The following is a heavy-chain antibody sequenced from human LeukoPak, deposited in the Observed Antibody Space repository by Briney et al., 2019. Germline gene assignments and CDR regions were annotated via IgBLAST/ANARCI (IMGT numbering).Heavy chain of an antibody. D-gene: IGHD6-19*01. V-gene: IGHV3-7*01. CDR3: AKTRRIGVADPSDAFDI. CDR1: GFTFSSYS. J-gene: IGHJ3*02. CDR2: IKQDVSEK. Sequence: GGTLRLYCAASGFTFSSYSMSWVRQAPGKELEWVANIKQDVSEKYYVDSVKGRFTISRDNAKNSLYLQMNSLRAEDTAVYYCAKTRRIGVADPSDAFDIWGQGTMVTVSS.